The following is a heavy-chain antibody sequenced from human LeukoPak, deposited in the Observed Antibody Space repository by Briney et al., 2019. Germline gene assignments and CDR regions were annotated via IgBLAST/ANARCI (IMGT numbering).Heavy chain of an antibody. V-gene: IGHV3-23*01. J-gene: IGHJ4*02. CDR1: GFTFSSYA. CDR3: AKDSGNTLTYYYDSSGHGFDY. Sequence: GGSLRLSCAASGFTFSSYAMSWVRQAPGKGLEWVSAISGSGGSTYYADSVKGRITISRDNSKNTLYLQMNSLRAEDTAVYYCAKDSGNTLTYYYDSSGHGFDYWGQGTLVTVSS. D-gene: IGHD3-22*01. CDR2: ISGSGGST.